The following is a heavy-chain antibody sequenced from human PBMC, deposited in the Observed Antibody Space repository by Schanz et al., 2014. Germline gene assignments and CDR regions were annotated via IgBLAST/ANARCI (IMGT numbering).Heavy chain of an antibody. V-gene: IGHV1-8*02. CDR2: MNPNSGNT. Sequence: QVQLVQSGAELRKPGTSVKVSCKTSGYTFSDYGITWVRQATGQGLEWMGWMNPNSGNTGYAQKFQGRVTMTRNTSISTAYMELSSLRSEDTAVYYCARLGTGMAVAGSVIDSYYYYMDVWGEGTTVTVSS. D-gene: IGHD6-19*01. J-gene: IGHJ6*03. CDR3: ARLGTGMAVAGSVIDSYYYYMDV. CDR1: GYTFSDYG.